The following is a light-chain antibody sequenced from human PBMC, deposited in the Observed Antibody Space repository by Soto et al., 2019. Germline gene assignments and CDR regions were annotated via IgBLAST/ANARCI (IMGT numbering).Light chain of an antibody. Sequence: DIQMTQSPSTLSASVGDRVTITCRASQSISGWLAWYQQKPGKAPKLLIYDVSSLESGVPSRFSGSGSGTEFTLTISSLEPEDFALYYCQHRSNWPAFGGGTKVDIK. J-gene: IGKJ4*01. CDR3: QHRSNWPA. V-gene: IGKV1-5*01. CDR2: DVS. CDR1: QSISGW.